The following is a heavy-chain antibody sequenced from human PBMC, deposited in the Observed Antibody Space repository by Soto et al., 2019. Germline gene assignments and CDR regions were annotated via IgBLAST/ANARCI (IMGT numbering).Heavy chain of an antibody. CDR2: IYHSGST. CDR1: GYSITGGYY. V-gene: IGHV4-38-2*02. CDR3: ARDGYYDFWSGYLPKIDY. J-gene: IGHJ4*02. D-gene: IGHD3-3*01. Sequence: PETRSLTCAASGYSITGGYYGCWMRQHPGKGLEWIGSIYHSGSTYYNPSLKSRVTISVDTSKNQSSLKLSSVTAADTAVYYCARDGYYDFWSGYLPKIDYWGQGTLVTVSS.